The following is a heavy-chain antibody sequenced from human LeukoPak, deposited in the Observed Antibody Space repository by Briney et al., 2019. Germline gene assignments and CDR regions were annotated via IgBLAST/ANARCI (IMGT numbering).Heavy chain of an antibody. Sequence: GGSLRLSCASSGFTFSSYAMHWVRQAPGKGLEYVSAISSNGGSTYYANSVKGRFTISRDNSKNTLYLQMGSLRAEDMAVYYCARGITGTTLDVWGKGTTVTVSS. D-gene: IGHD1-7*01. CDR3: ARGITGTTLDV. CDR2: ISSNGGST. J-gene: IGHJ6*04. CDR1: GFTFSSYA. V-gene: IGHV3-64*01.